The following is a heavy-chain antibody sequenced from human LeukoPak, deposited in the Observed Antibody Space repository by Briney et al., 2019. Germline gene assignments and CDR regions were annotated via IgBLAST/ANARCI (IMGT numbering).Heavy chain of an antibody. D-gene: IGHD3-10*01. Sequence: GGSLRLSCAASGFTFSSYAMSWVRQAPGKGLEWVSAISGSGGSTYYADSVKGRFTIPRDNSKNTLYLQMNSLRAEDTAVYYCAKDRGSGSYYHYWGQGTLVTVSS. CDR2: ISGSGGST. J-gene: IGHJ4*02. CDR1: GFTFSSYA. V-gene: IGHV3-23*01. CDR3: AKDRGSGSYYHY.